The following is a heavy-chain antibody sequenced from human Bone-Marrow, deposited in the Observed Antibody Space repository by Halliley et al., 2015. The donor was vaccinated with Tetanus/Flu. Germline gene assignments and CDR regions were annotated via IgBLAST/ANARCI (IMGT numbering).Heavy chain of an antibody. V-gene: IGHV4-61*03. Sequence: IGYVYSGGTPDYRPSLRSRVTISIDTSKNHFSLRLNYVTAADTAVYYCARSDFDTRSFHYFFDYWGQGILVTVSS. CDR3: ARSDFDTRSFHYFFDY. CDR2: VYSGGTP. J-gene: IGHJ4*02. D-gene: IGHD3-9*01.